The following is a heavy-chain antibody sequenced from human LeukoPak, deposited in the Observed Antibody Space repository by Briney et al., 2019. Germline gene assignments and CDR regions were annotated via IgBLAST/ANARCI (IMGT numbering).Heavy chain of an antibody. CDR3: ARVVPDYYYYGMDV. D-gene: IGHD2-2*01. V-gene: IGHV4-31*03. J-gene: IGHJ6*02. CDR2: IYYSGST. CDR1: GGSISSGGYY. Sequence: SETLSLTCTVSGGSISSGGYYWSWIRQHPGRGLEWIGYIYYSGSTYYNPSLKSRVTISVDTSNNQFSLKLSSVTAADTAVYYCARVVPDYYYYGMDVWGQGTTVTVSS.